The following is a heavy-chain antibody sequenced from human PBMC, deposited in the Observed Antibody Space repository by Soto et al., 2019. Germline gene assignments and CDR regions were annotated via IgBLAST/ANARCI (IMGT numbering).Heavy chain of an antibody. Sequence: ASVKVSCKASGYTFTSYYMHWVRQAPGQGLEWMGIINPSGGSTSYAQKFQGRVTMTRDTSTSTVYMELSSLRSEDTAVYYCDRGGCSGGSCDPYYLDYGGQGTRVTVSS. V-gene: IGHV1-46*03. CDR1: GYTFTSYY. D-gene: IGHD2-15*01. J-gene: IGHJ4*02. CDR3: DRGGCSGGSCDPYYLDY. CDR2: INPSGGST.